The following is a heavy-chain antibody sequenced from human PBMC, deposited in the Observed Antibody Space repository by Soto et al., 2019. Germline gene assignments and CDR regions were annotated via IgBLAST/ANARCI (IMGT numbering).Heavy chain of an antibody. CDR1: GYTLTELS. CDR3: ATWGIAVAGTRYDIHRYYYYMDV. CDR2: FDPEDGET. V-gene: IGHV1-24*01. J-gene: IGHJ6*03. Sequence: ASVKVSCKVSGYTLTELSMHWVRQAHGKGLEWMGGFDPEDGETIYAQKFQGRVTMTEDTSTDTAYMELSSLRSEDTAVYYCATWGIAVAGTRYDIHRYYYYMDVWGKGTTVTVSS. D-gene: IGHD6-19*01.